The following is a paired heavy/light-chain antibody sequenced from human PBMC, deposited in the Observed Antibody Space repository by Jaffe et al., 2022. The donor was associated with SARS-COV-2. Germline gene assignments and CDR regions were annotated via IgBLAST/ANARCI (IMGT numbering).Light chain of an antibody. J-gene: IGLJ1*01. V-gene: IGLV1-51*02. CDR3: GTWEARLPAFYV. CDR2: DTY. CDR1: ISNIGTND. Sequence: QSELTQSPSVSAAPGQNVTISCSGSISNIGTNDVSWYQHLPGTAPKVVIYDTYIRSSGIPDRFSGSKSGTSATLDITGLQTGDEADYYCGTWEARLPAFYVFGTGTKVTVL.
Heavy chain of an antibody. D-gene: IGHD1-1*01. V-gene: IGHV4-39*01. CDR1: GVSLNDGIYY. CDR3: VALDSRGAP. J-gene: IGHJ5*02. Sequence: QLQLQESGPGLVEPSETLSLTCTVSGVSLNDGIYYWAWVRQSPGKGLESIGSIVSPGVAYYTPSLRSRVSISMDWSKNQFSLNVSSVTAADTAFYYCVALDSRGAPWSKGTLVTVSS. CDR2: IVSPGVA.